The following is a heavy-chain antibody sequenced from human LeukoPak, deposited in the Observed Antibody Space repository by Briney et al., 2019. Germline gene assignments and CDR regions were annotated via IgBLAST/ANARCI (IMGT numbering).Heavy chain of an antibody. CDR2: IYPGDSDT. D-gene: IGHD3-22*01. CDR3: ASQGYDSSGYYNWFDP. V-gene: IGHV5-51*01. Sequence: GESLKISCKASGYSFTTHWIGWVRQMPGKGLEWMGIIYPGDSDTRYSPSFQGQVTISADKSISTAYLQWSSLKASDTAMYYCASQGYDSSGYYNWFDPWGQGTLVTVSS. J-gene: IGHJ5*02. CDR1: GYSFTTHW.